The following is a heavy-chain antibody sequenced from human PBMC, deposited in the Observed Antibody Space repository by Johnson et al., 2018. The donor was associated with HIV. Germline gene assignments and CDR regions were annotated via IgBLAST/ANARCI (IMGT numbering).Heavy chain of an antibody. CDR2: IYSGGST. Sequence: MLLVESGGGLVQPGGSLRLSCAASGFTVSSIYMSWVRQAPGKGLEWVSIIYSGGSTYYADSVKGRFTISRDNSKNTLYLQMNSLRADDTAVYYCAREGIWYCSGGSCYGAFDIWGQGTMVTVSS. J-gene: IGHJ3*02. D-gene: IGHD2-15*01. V-gene: IGHV3-66*02. CDR3: AREGIWYCSGGSCYGAFDI. CDR1: GFTVSSIY.